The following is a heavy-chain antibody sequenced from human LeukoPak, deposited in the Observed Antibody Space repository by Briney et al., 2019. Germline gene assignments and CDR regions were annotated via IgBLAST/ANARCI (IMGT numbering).Heavy chain of an antibody. D-gene: IGHD4-23*01. CDR3: ARENYDYSGDSFAFDI. J-gene: IGHJ3*02. Sequence: GGSLRLSCAASGFTFSTYWMHWVRHAPGKGLVWVSRIRSDGSTTDYADSVKGRFIISRDKAKNTLYLQMNSLRTEDTAVYYCARENYDYSGDSFAFDIWGRGTVVTVSS. V-gene: IGHV3-74*01. CDR1: GFTFSTYW. CDR2: IRSDGSTT.